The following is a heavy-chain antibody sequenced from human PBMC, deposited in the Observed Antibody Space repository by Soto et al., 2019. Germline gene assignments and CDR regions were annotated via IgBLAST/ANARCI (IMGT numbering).Heavy chain of an antibody. Sequence: QVQLVQSGAEVKKPGSSVKVSCKASGGTFSSYAISWVRQAPGQGLEWMGGIIPIFGTANYAQKFQGRVTITADESTSTAYMELSSLRSEDTAVYYCARDQGYYYDSSGYSAFDIWGQGTMVTVSS. CDR2: IIPIFGTA. CDR1: GGTFSSYA. J-gene: IGHJ3*02. CDR3: ARDQGYYYDSSGYSAFDI. D-gene: IGHD3-22*01. V-gene: IGHV1-69*01.